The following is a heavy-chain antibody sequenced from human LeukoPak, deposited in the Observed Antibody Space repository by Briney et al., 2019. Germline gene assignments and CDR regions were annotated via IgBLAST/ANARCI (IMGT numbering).Heavy chain of an antibody. Sequence: GGSLRLSCAASGFTFSSYNMNWVRQAPGKGLEWVSSISSSSSYIYYEDSVKGRFTISRDNAKNSLYLQMNSLRAEDTAVYYCARDSLDVWYDILTGYSDYYYGMDVWGQGTTVTVSS. V-gene: IGHV3-21*01. CDR2: ISSSSSYI. J-gene: IGHJ6*02. CDR1: GFTFSSYN. D-gene: IGHD3-9*01. CDR3: ARDSLDVWYDILTGYSDYYYGMDV.